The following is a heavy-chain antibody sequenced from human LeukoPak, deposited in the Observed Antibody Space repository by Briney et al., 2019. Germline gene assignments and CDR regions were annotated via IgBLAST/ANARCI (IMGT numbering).Heavy chain of an antibody. D-gene: IGHD2-2*01. Sequence: ASVKVSCKASGYTFTGYYMHWVRQAPGQGLEWMGWINPNSGGTNYAQKFQGRVTMTRDTSISTAYMELSRLRSDDTAVYCCARTPSIHQLLCFDYWGQGTLVTVSS. CDR2: INPNSGGT. CDR1: GYTFTGYY. V-gene: IGHV1-2*02. CDR3: ARTPSIHQLLCFDY. J-gene: IGHJ4*02.